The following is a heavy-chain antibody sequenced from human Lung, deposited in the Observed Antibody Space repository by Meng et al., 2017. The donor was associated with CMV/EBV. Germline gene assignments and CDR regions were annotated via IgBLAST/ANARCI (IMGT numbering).Heavy chain of an antibody. V-gene: IGHV3-23*01. CDR3: AKPPAYYSS. Sequence: GGSLRLSCAASGFTFSSFAMSWVRKAPGRGLEWVSGVSSSGGTTSYADSVKGRFIISRDNSRNTVYLQMNSLRAEDTAIYYCAKPPAYYSSWGQGTLVTVSS. CDR2: VSSSGGTT. J-gene: IGHJ5*02. D-gene: IGHD3-16*01. CDR1: GFTFSSFA.